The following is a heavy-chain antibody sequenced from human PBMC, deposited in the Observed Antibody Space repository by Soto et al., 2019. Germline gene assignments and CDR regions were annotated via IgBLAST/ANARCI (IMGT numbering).Heavy chain of an antibody. CDR3: ARDLSGRADV. V-gene: IGHV3-74*01. Sequence: GSRRLSCAASGFTFSSYWMHWVRQAPGKGLVWVSRMNEDGGTTDYAASVKGRFTISRDNAKNTPYLQMNSLRVEDTAVYYCARDLSGRADVWGQGTTVTVSS. CDR2: MNEDGGTT. J-gene: IGHJ6*02. CDR1: GFTFSSYW. D-gene: IGHD3-10*01.